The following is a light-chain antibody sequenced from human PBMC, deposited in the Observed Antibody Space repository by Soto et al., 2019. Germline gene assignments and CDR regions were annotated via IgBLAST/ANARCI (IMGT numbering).Light chain of an antibody. CDR1: QSISSY. J-gene: IGKJ1*01. CDR2: AAS. Sequence: DIQMTQSPSSLSASVGDRVTITCRASQSISSYLNWYQQKPGKAPKLLIYAASSLQSGVPSRFSGSGSGTDFTLTISSLQPEDFATYYCQQSYSRTWTFGQGTKVDI. V-gene: IGKV1-39*01. CDR3: QQSYSRTWT.